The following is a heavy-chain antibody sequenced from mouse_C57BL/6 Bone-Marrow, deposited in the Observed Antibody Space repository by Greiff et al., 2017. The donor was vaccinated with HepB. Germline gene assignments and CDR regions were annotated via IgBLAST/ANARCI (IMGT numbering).Heavy chain of an antibody. CDR1: GFTIKNTY. D-gene: IGHD1-1*01. CDR2: IDPANGNT. V-gene: IGHV14-3*01. CDR3: ARSGGSSSYYFDC. J-gene: IGHJ2*01. Sequence: VQLQQSVAELVRPGASVKLSCTASGFTIKNTYMHWVRQRPEQGLEWIGRIDPANGNTKYAPKFQGKATITADTSSNTAYLQLSSLTSEDTAIYYCARSGGSSSYYFDCWGQGTTVTVSS.